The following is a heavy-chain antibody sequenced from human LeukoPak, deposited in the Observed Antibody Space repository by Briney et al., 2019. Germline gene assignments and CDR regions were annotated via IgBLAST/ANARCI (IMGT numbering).Heavy chain of an antibody. CDR1: GGSITSYY. J-gene: IGHJ6*03. CDR3: ARGRVSSSTWYSTYYYFFYMDF. Sequence: PSETLSLTCTFSGGSITSYYWTWIRQPPGKGLEWIGYVDHTGSTKFNPSLNGRVSISRDTSNNFFSLRLRSVTAADTAVYFCARGRVSSSTWYSTYYYFFYMDFWGKGTTVTVSS. D-gene: IGHD4-11*01. V-gene: IGHV4-59*01. CDR2: VDHTGST.